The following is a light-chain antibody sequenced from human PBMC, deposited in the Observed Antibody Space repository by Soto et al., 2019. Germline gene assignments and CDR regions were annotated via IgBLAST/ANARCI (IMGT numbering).Light chain of an antibody. CDR1: QSISSR. Sequence: DIQMTQSPSTLSASVGDRVTITCRASQSISSRLAWYQQKPGKAPKLLIYKASTLESGVPSRFSGSGSGTEFTLTINSLQPDDFAIYYCQQYNSHLFTFGPGTKVDIK. J-gene: IGKJ3*01. CDR3: QQYNSHLFT. V-gene: IGKV1-5*03. CDR2: KAS.